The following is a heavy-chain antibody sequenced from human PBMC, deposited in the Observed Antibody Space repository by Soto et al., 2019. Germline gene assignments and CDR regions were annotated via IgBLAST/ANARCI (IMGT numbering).Heavy chain of an antibody. J-gene: IGHJ4*01. Sequence: GGSLRLSCAASGFTFSSYDMHWVRQGTGKGLEWISGIGIAGDTYYPGSVKGRFTISRENAKNSLYLQMNNLRAGDTAMYYCVGSITVTTDFDYWGRGTLVPVSS. CDR1: GFTFSSYD. CDR3: VGSITVTTDFDY. D-gene: IGHD1-7*01. V-gene: IGHV3-13*01. CDR2: IGIAGDT.